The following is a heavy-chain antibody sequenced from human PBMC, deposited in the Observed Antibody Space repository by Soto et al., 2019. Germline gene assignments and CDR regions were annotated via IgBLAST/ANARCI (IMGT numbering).Heavy chain of an antibody. Sequence: ASVKVSCKASGYTFTSYGISWVRQAPGQGLEWMGWISAYNGNTNYAQKLQGRVTMTTDTSTSTAYMELRSLRSDDTAVYYCAREYYYDISGLSLNWFDPWGQGTLVTVSS. CDR1: GYTFTSYG. CDR2: ISAYNGNT. D-gene: IGHD3-22*01. V-gene: IGHV1-18*01. CDR3: AREYYYDISGLSLNWFDP. J-gene: IGHJ5*02.